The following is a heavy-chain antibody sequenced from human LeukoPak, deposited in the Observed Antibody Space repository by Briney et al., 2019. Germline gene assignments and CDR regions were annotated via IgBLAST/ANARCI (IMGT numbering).Heavy chain of an antibody. Sequence: GESLKISCNGSGYSFTSYWIGWVRQVPGKGLEWMGIIYPGDSDTRYSPSFQGQVTISADKSISTAYLQWSSLKASDTAMYYCARTVDTAMVWNSDYWGQGTLVTVSS. CDR3: ARTVDTAMVWNSDY. V-gene: IGHV5-51*01. J-gene: IGHJ4*02. CDR2: IYPGDSDT. CDR1: GYSFTSYW. D-gene: IGHD5-18*01.